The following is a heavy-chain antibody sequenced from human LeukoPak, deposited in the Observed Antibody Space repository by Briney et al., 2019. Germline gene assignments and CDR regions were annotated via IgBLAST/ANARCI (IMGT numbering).Heavy chain of an antibody. V-gene: IGHV3-23*01. D-gene: IGHD6-13*01. CDR1: GFTFSSYD. CDR2: VSGTGGST. Sequence: GGSLRFSCAASGFTFSSYDMSWVRQAPGKGLEWVSAVSGTGGSTYYADSVKGRFTISRDNSKNTLYLQMNSLRAEDTAVYYCAKATPNIAAVPDYWGQGTLVTVSS. CDR3: AKATPNIAAVPDY. J-gene: IGHJ4*02.